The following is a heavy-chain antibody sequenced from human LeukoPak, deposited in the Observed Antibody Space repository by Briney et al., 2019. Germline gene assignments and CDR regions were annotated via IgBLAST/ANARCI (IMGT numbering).Heavy chain of an antibody. J-gene: IGHJ4*02. D-gene: IGHD6-19*01. Sequence: ASETLSLTCAVSGGSISSDGYSWSWIRQPPGKGLEWIGYIYDSGRAFYNASLKSRVTISVDTSKNQFSLKLTSVTAADTAVYSCARRPVIGYSSGWYYFDYWGQGTLVTVSS. V-gene: IGHV4-30-2*03. CDR1: GGSISSDGYS. CDR3: ARRPVIGYSSGWYYFDY. CDR2: IYDSGRA.